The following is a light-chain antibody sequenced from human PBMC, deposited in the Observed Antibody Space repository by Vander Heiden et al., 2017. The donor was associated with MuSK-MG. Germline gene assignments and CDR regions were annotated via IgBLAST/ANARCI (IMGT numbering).Light chain of an antibody. CDR2: STN. CDR1: TGAVTRDNY. J-gene: IGLJ2*01. V-gene: IGLV7-43*01. CDR3: LLYYGDQGV. Sequence: QTVVTQEPSLTVSPGGTVTLTCASSTGAVTRDNYPNWFHPKPAHVPWVLIDSTNNSHSSTPARFSASLLAGTAALTLSGVQPVADDYYYCLLYYGDQGVFGGGTKLTVL.